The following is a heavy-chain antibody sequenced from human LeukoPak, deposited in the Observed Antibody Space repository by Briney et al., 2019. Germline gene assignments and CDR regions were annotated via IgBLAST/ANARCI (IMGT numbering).Heavy chain of an antibody. D-gene: IGHD3-9*01. Sequence: SETLSLTCTVSGGSISSHFWNWIRRPPGKGLEYIGYISYRGNTNYNPSLKSRVAISVDTSKDQFSLELSSVTAADTAVYYCARGYYDILTGYPTLDYWGLGTLVTVSS. J-gene: IGHJ4*02. CDR3: ARGYYDILTGYPTLDY. CDR1: GGSISSHF. V-gene: IGHV4-59*11. CDR2: ISYRGNT.